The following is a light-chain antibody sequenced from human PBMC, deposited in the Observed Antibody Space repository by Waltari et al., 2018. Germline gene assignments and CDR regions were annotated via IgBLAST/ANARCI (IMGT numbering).Light chain of an antibody. CDR1: QSVHKY. CDR2: DVS. CDR3: QQRRAWPLT. V-gene: IGKV3-11*01. Sequence: DIVLTQSPAILSLSPGERASLSCRASQSVHKYLAWYQQKPGQAPRLLIYDVSTRATDIPARFSGSWFAADFTLTISSLEPEDFAVYYCQQRRAWPLTFGGGTKVEIK. J-gene: IGKJ4*01.